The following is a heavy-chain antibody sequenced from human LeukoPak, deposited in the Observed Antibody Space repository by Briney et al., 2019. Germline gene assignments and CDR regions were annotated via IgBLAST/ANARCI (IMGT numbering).Heavy chain of an antibody. D-gene: IGHD5-24*01. Sequence: GASVKVCCKASGGTFSSYAISWVRQAPGQGLEWMGGIIPIFATANYAQKFQGRVTTTTDESTSTAYMELSSLRSEDTAVYYCASLTRDGYYFDYYYMDVCGKGTTVTVS. CDR2: IIPIFATA. CDR1: GGTFSSYA. J-gene: IGHJ6*03. CDR3: ASLTRDGYYFDYYYMDV. V-gene: IGHV1-69*05.